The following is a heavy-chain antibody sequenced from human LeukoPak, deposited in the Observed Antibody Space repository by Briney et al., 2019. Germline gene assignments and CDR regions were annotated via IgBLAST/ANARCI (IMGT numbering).Heavy chain of an antibody. Sequence: PSETLSLTCTVSGGSISSGGYYWSWIRQHPGKGLEWIGYIYYSGSTYYNPSLKSRVTISVDTSKNQFSLKLSSVTAADTAVYYCARTLGVTAAAGAVDYWGQGTLVTVSS. CDR1: GGSISSGGYY. CDR3: ARTLGVTAAAGAVDY. V-gene: IGHV4-31*03. D-gene: IGHD6-13*01. J-gene: IGHJ4*02. CDR2: IYYSGST.